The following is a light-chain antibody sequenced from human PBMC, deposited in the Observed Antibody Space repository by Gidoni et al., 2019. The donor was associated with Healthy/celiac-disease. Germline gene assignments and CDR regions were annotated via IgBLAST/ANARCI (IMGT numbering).Light chain of an antibody. J-gene: IGKJ4*01. CDR2: GAS. Sequence: EIVMTQSPATLSVSPGERATLSCRASQSVSSNFAWYQQKPGQAPRLLIYGASPRATCIPARFSGSGSGTEFTLTISSLQSEDFAVYYCQQYNNWLTFGGXTKVEIK. CDR3: QQYNNWLT. V-gene: IGKV3-15*01. CDR1: QSVSSN.